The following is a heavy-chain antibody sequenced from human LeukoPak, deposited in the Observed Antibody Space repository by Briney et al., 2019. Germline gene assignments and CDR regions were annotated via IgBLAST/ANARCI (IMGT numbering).Heavy chain of an antibody. CDR3: VRGIRAPDF. CDR1: GFSFNIYD. CDR2: IRGGGPET. Sequence: GESLRLSCVASGFSFNIYDMSWFRQAPGKELEWVSGIRGGGPETYYADSVKGRFSISRDNSKNTLFLQTNGLRAEDSAIYYCVRGIRAPDFWGQGTLVTVSS. J-gene: IGHJ4*02. V-gene: IGHV3-23*01.